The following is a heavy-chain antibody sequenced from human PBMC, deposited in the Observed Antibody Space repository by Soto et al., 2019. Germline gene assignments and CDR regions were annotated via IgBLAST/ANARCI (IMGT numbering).Heavy chain of an antibody. Sequence: SETLSLTCTVSGGSISSYYWSWIRQPPGKGLEWIGYLYYSGITNYNPSLKSRVSTSLDPSKNQFSLKLTSVTAARRPYYYDSSGYYYFDYWGQGTLVTVSS. CDR2: LYYSGIT. CDR1: GGSISSYY. J-gene: IGHJ4*02. V-gene: IGHV4-59*01. D-gene: IGHD3-22*01. CDR3: DSSGYYYFDY.